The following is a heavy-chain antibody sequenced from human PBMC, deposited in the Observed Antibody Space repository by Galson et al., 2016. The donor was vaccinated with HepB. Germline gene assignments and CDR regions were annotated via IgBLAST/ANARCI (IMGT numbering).Heavy chain of an antibody. CDR1: GGSVSSGSYY. D-gene: IGHD2-15*01. J-gene: IGHJ4*02. V-gene: IGHV4-61*01. CDR2: ISYSGST. CDR3: ARGRSPCSGFNMDY. Sequence: SETLSLTCTVSGGSVSSGSYYWSWIRQPPGKGLEWIGYISYSGSTNYNPSLKSRVTISVDTTKDQFSLKVSSVTAAVTAVYYCARGRSPCSGFNMDYWGQGTLVTVSS.